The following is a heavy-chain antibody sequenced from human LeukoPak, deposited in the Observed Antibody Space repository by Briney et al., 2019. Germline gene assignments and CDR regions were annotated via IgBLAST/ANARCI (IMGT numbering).Heavy chain of an antibody. Sequence: SQTLSLTCAVSGGSISSGGYSWSWIRQPPGKGLEWIGYIYHSGSTYYNPSLKSRVTISVDRSKNQFSLKLSSVTAADTAVYYCASQPSVESSGRPFDYWGQGTLVTVSS. J-gene: IGHJ4*02. CDR1: GGSISSGGYS. CDR3: ASQPSVESSGRPFDY. D-gene: IGHD3-22*01. CDR2: IYHSGST. V-gene: IGHV4-30-2*01.